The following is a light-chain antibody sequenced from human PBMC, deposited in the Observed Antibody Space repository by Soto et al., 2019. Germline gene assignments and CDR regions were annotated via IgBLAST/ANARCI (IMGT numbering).Light chain of an antibody. CDR3: CSYVGSYSYV. V-gene: IGLV2-11*01. J-gene: IGLJ1*01. CDR1: SSDVGDYNS. Sequence: QSALTQPRSVSGSPGQSVTVSCIGTSSDVGDYNSVSWYQQHPGKAPKLMIYDVSKRPSGVPDRLSGSKSGNTASLTISGLQAEDEADYYCCSYVGSYSYVFRIGTKLTVL. CDR2: DVS.